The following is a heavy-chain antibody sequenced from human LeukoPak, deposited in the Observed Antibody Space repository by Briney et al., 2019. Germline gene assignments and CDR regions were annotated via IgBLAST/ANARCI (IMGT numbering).Heavy chain of an antibody. CDR1: GFTFSSYA. J-gene: IGHJ4*02. CDR2: ISYDGSNK. CDR3: SGIYGDFDY. D-gene: IGHD4-17*01. V-gene: IGHV3-30*04. Sequence: GRSLRLSCAASGFTFSSYAMHWVRQAPGKGLEWVAVISYDGSNKYYADSVKGRFIISRDNSKNTLYLQMDSLRAEDTAVYYCSGIYGDFDYWGQGTLVTVSS.